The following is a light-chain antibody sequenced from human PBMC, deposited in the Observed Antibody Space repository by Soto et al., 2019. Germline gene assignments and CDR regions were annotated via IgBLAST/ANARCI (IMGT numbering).Light chain of an antibody. J-gene: IGKJ4*01. CDR2: WAS. CDR1: QSILFSSNNKNY. V-gene: IGKV4-1*01. CDR3: QQYYSTPLT. Sequence: DIVMTQSPDSLAVSLCERATINSKSSQSILFSSNNKNYLAWYQQKAGQSXKLLISWASTRESGVPDRFSGSGSGTHFTLTISSLQAEDVAVYSCQQYYSTPLTFGGGTKG.